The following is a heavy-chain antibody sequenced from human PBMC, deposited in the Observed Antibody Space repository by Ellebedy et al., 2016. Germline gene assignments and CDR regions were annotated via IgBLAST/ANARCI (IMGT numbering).Heavy chain of an antibody. D-gene: IGHD4/OR15-4a*01. Sequence: GGSLRLSXAGSGFTFNDYALHWVRQAPGKGLEWVSGISWDSAVIGYGGSVKGRFTISKDSAKNYLYLQMNGLRPEDTAFYYCAKGTMDYFYHWGQGTLVTDSS. V-gene: IGHV3-9*01. CDR1: GFTFNDYA. CDR2: ISWDSAVI. CDR3: AKGTMDYFYH. J-gene: IGHJ4*02.